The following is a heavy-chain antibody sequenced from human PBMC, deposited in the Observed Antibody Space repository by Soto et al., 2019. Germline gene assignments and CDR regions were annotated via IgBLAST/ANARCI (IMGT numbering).Heavy chain of an antibody. CDR3: ARDVWGPGES. J-gene: IGHJ5*02. Sequence: EVQLVESGGGLVQPGGSLRLSCAASGFTFSDHYVDWCRQSPGKWLEWVGRRKNKAQSYTPEYAASVKGRFTSSRDDSNNSLYLQMNSLKTEDTAVSYCARDVWGPGESWGQGTLVTVSS. D-gene: IGHD7-27*01. CDR2: RKNKAQSYTP. CDR1: GFTFSDHY. V-gene: IGHV3-72*01.